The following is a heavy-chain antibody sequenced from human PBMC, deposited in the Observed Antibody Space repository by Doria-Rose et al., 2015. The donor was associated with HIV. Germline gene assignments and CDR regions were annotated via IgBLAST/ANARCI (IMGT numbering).Heavy chain of an antibody. D-gene: IGHD3-3*01. CDR3: ARMGSYRELDY. J-gene: IGHJ4*02. V-gene: IGHV4-31*02. Sequence: VSGASVSRRGYDWNWIRQVPGKGLESLGYPSYTGTSDSSPSLKSRLNMAVDTSKNQFSLRLSFVTVADTAVYYCARMGSYRELDYWGQGARVSVSA. CDR2: PSYTGTS. CDR1: GASVSRRGYD.